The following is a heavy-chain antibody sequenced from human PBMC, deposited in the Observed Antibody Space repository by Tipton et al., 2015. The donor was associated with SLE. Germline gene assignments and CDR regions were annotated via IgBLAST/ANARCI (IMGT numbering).Heavy chain of an antibody. Sequence: TLSLTCTVSGGSVTSYYWSWIRQPPGKGLEWIGYVFYSGSTNYSPSLQRRVTMSLDTSKSRFSLKLSSVTAADTAVYYCASFDPDYWGQGTLVTVSS. CDR1: GGSVTSYY. CDR2: VFYSGST. V-gene: IGHV4-59*08. CDR3: ASFDPDY. J-gene: IGHJ4*02.